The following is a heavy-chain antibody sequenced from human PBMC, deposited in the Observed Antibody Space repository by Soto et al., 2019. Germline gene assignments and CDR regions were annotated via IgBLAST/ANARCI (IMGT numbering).Heavy chain of an antibody. J-gene: IGHJ4*02. V-gene: IGHV4-59*08. CDR1: GGSISSYY. D-gene: IGHD3-16*01. CDR3: ARRWGSTFDY. Sequence: QVQLQESGPGLVKPSETLSLTCTVSGGSISSYYWSWIRQSPGKGLEWIGYIYYSGSTNYNPSLKSRVTISVDTSKNQFSLKLGSLTAADTAVYYCARRWGSTFDYWGQGTLVTVSS. CDR2: IYYSGST.